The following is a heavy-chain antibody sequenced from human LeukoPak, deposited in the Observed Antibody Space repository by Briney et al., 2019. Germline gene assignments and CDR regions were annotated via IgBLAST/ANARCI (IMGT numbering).Heavy chain of an antibody. CDR1: GGSISSSSYY. D-gene: IGHD3-22*01. CDR3: AGLVGRYSSGLYYYYFDY. Sequence: SETLSLTCTVSGGSISSSSYYWGWVRQPPGKGLEWIGEMYLSGTTHSNPSVKSRVTISIDKSKNQFFLNLGSVTAADTAVYYCAGLVGRYSSGLYYYYFDYWGQGTLVTVSS. CDR2: MYLSGTT. V-gene: IGHV4-39*07. J-gene: IGHJ4*02.